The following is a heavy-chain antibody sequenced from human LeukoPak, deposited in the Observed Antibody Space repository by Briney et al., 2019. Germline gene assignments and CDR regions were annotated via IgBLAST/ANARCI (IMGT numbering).Heavy chain of an antibody. CDR2: ISYDGSNK. CDR3: AKDLQFLLLVGEIDY. Sequence: PGGSLRLSCVASGFTFSGNAMHWVRQAPGKGLEWVALISYDGSNKYYADSVKGRFTISRDNSKNTLYLQMNSLRAEDTAVYYCAKDLQFLLLVGEIDYWGQGTLVTVSS. V-gene: IGHV3-30*04. D-gene: IGHD2-2*01. J-gene: IGHJ4*02. CDR1: GFTFSGNA.